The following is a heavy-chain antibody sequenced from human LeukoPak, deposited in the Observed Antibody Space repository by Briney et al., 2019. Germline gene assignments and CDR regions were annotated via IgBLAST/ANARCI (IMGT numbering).Heavy chain of an antibody. D-gene: IGHD6-19*01. J-gene: IGHJ4*02. CDR1: GGSISSSTYF. CDR2: IYYSDTT. Sequence: PSETLSLTCTVSGGSISSSTYFWGWIRQPPGKGLECMGSIYYSDTTYYNPSLKSRVTISVDTSNNLLSLQLSSVTAADAAVYYCARRRYPGYSSGLFDYWGQGTLVTVSS. V-gene: IGHV4-39*01. CDR3: ARRRYPGYSSGLFDY.